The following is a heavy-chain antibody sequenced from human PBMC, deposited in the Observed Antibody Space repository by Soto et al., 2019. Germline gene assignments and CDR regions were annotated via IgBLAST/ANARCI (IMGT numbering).Heavy chain of an antibody. J-gene: IGHJ2*01. V-gene: IGHV1-69*06. CDR2: NIPILGRA. CDR3: ARGGYGSTSGAYWYFDL. CDR1: GGTFSSYA. Sequence: QVQLVQSGAEVKKPGSSVKVSCKASGGTFSSYAISWVRQAPGQGLEWMGGNIPILGRANYAQNFRGRVTFTADKPTSTAYMELSSLRSEDTAVYYCARGGYGSTSGAYWYFDLWGRGTLVTVSS. D-gene: IGHD6-25*01.